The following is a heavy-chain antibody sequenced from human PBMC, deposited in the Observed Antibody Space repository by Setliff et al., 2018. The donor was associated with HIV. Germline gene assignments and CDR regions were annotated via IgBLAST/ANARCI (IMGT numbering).Heavy chain of an antibody. Sequence: GASVKVSCKASGYTFTSYHMHWVRQAPGQGLVWMGLINPSGGTTSYAQKFQGRVTVTRDTSTSTVYMELSSLRSEDTAVYYCARDYFDSSAYHYGFGAFDIWGQGTMVTVSS. CDR2: INPSGGTT. V-gene: IGHV1-46*01. D-gene: IGHD3-22*01. J-gene: IGHJ3*02. CDR3: ARDYFDSSAYHYGFGAFDI. CDR1: GYTFTSYH.